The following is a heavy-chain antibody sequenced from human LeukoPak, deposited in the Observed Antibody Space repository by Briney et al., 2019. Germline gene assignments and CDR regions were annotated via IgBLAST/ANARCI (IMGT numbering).Heavy chain of an antibody. CDR2: ISYDGINK. CDR1: GFTFSTYG. Sequence: PGGSLRLSCAASGFTFSTYGMHWVRQAPGKGLEWMAVISYDGINKDYADSVKDRFTVSRDNSKNTLYLQMYSLRAEDTAVYFCARDFDSLTWYFLEGFGYWGQGTLVTVSS. J-gene: IGHJ4*02. D-gene: IGHD3-3*01. V-gene: IGHV3-30*03. CDR3: ARDFDSLTWYFLEGFGY.